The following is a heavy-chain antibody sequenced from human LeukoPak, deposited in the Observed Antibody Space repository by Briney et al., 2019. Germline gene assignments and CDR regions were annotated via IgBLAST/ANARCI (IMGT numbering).Heavy chain of an antibody. Sequence: PGGSLRLSCAASGFTVSSYYMSWVRQAPGKGLEWVSGISGSGGSTYYADSVKGRFTISRDNSKNTLYLQMNSLRAEDTAVYYCAKDNYGSSVYWGQGTLVTVSS. J-gene: IGHJ4*02. D-gene: IGHD3-10*01. CDR3: AKDNYGSSVY. CDR1: GFTVSSYY. V-gene: IGHV3-23*01. CDR2: ISGSGGST.